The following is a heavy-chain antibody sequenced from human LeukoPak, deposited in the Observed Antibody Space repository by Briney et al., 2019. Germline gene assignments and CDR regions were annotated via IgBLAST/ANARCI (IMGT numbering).Heavy chain of an antibody. D-gene: IGHD6-6*01. CDR1: GGTFSSYA. CDR2: IIPIFGTT. J-gene: IGHJ6*03. Sequence: SVKVSCKASGGTFSSYAISWVRQAPGQGLEGMGGIIPIFGTTNYAQKFQGRVTITADESTSTAYMELSSLRSEDTAVYYCARSHYSSYWDNGPHYYYYYMDVWGKGTTVTVSS. CDR3: ARSHYSSYWDNGPHYYYYYMDV. V-gene: IGHV1-69*13.